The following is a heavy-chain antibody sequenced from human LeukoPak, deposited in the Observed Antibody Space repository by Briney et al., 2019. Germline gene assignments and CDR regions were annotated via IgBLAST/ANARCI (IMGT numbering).Heavy chain of an antibody. J-gene: IGHJ6*02. D-gene: IGHD3-10*01. Sequence: KPSETLSLTCTVSGGSISSSSYYWGWIRQPPGKGLEWIGSIYYSGSTYYNPSLKSRVTISVDTSKNQFSLKLSSVTAADTAVYYCARDHGGSGSYYYYYYYGMDVWGQGTTVTVSS. CDR1: GGSISSSSYY. CDR2: IYYSGST. V-gene: IGHV4-39*07. CDR3: ARDHGGSGSYYYYYYYGMDV.